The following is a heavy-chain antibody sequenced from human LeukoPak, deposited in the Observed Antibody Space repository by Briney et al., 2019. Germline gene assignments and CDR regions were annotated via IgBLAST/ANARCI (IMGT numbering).Heavy chain of an antibody. CDR2: IIPIFGTA. J-gene: IGHJ6*02. V-gene: IGHV1-69*13. CDR3: ARDYYDSSGYTQRDNYYFYYGMDV. Sequence: SVKVSCKASGGTFSSYAISWVRQAPGQGLEWMGGIIPIFGTANYAQKFQGRVTITADESTSTAYMELSSLRSEDTAVYYCARDYYDSSGYTQRDNYYFYYGMDVWGQGTTVTVSS. D-gene: IGHD3-22*01. CDR1: GGTFSSYA.